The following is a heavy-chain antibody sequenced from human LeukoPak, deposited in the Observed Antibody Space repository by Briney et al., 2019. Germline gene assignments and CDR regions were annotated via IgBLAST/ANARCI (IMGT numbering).Heavy chain of an antibody. D-gene: IGHD1-20*01. CDR1: GFTVSSNY. V-gene: IGHV3-53*01. J-gene: IGHJ3*02. CDR2: IYSGGST. CDR3: ARDFNWNDVGDAFDI. Sequence: QPGGSLRLSCAASGFTVSSNYMSWVRQAPGKGLEWVSVIYSGGSTYYADSVKGRFTISRDNSKNTLYLQMNSLRAEDTAVYYCARDFNWNDVGDAFDIWGQGTMVTVSS.